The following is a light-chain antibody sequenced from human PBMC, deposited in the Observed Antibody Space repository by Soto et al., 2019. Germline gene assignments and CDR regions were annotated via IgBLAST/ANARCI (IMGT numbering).Light chain of an antibody. V-gene: IGKV3-15*01. Sequence: EIVMTQSPATLSLSPGERATLSCRASQSISSNVAWYQQKPGQAPRLLIYGASTRATGIPARFSGSGSGTEFSLTISSLQSEDFAVFYCQQFNDWPLTFGGGTKVEIK. J-gene: IGKJ4*01. CDR1: QSISSN. CDR2: GAS. CDR3: QQFNDWPLT.